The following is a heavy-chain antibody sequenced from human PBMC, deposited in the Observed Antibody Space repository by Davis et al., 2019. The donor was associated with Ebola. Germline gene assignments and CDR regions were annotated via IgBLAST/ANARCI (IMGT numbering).Heavy chain of an antibody. J-gene: IGHJ5*01. D-gene: IGHD2-2*01. CDR2: LTTSNGDA. V-gene: IGHV1-18*01. CDR1: GYTFTSYA. Sequence: ASVKVSCKASGYTFTSYAISWVRQAPGQGLEWMGWLTTSNGDAYYAQKLQGRVTMTTDTSTNSAYMELRSLTSDDTAVYYCARSDQYQLLGWAWFDSWGQGTLVTVSS. CDR3: ARSDQYQLLGWAWFDS.